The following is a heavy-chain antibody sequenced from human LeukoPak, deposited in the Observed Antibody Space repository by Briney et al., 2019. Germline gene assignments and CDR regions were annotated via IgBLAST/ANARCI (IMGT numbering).Heavy chain of an antibody. J-gene: IGHJ4*02. CDR2: LTGDGNT. V-gene: IGHV3-23*01. D-gene: IGHD1-20*01. CDR1: GFTFTSYA. CDR3: AKVKWKLIGYFDY. Sequence: GGSLRLSCAASGFTFTSYAMSWVRQAPGKGLEWVSVLTGDGNTYYADSVKGRFTNSRDDSKNTLFLQMNSQRAEDTAVYFCAKVKWKLIGYFDYWGQGTLVTVSS.